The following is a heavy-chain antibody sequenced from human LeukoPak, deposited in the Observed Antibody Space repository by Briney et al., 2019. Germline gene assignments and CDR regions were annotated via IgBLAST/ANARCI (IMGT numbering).Heavy chain of an antibody. CDR2: IKQDGSEK. CDR1: GFTFSSYW. Sequence: GGSLRLSCAASGFTFSSYWMSWVRQAPGKGLEWVANIKQDGSEKYYVDSVKGRFTISRDNAKNSLYLQMNSLRAEDTAVYYCARDRTYYYDSSGDYNPYYYYGMDVWGQGTTVTVSS. D-gene: IGHD3-22*01. V-gene: IGHV3-7*01. CDR3: ARDRTYYYDSSGDYNPYYYYGMDV. J-gene: IGHJ6*02.